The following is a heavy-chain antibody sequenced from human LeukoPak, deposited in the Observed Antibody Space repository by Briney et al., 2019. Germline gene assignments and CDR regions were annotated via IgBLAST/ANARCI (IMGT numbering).Heavy chain of an antibody. V-gene: IGHV4-38-2*02. J-gene: IGHJ4*02. CDR3: ARDPGYTANWNYFDY. CDR2: FHHPGTT. D-gene: IGHD1-20*01. CDR1: GYSISSGYY. Sequence: SETLSLTCAVSGYSISSGYYWGWIRQAPGKGLEWIGTFHHPGTTYYNPSLSSRVTISVDTSKNQFSLRLNSVTAADTAVYFCARDPGYTANWNYFDYWGQGALVTVSS.